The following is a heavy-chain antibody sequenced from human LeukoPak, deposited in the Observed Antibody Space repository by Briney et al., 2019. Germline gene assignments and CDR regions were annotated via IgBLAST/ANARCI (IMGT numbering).Heavy chain of an antibody. CDR2: IYTNGST. D-gene: IGHD1-1*01. V-gene: IGHV4-61*02. CDR3: ARAFTWDDADAFDI. Sequence: SETLSLTCTVSGGSISSGSYYWSWIRQPAGKGLEWIGRIYTNGSTNYNPSLKSRVTISVDTSKNQFSLKLSSVTAADTAVYYRARAFTWDDADAFDIWGQGTMVTVSS. J-gene: IGHJ3*02. CDR1: GGSISSGSYY.